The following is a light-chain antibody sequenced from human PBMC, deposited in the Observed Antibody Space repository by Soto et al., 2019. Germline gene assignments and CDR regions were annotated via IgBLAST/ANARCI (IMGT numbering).Light chain of an antibody. V-gene: IGLV1-44*01. CDR2: NDN. Sequence: QSVLTQPPSMSGTPGQRVTISCSGSSSNIGDNTLNWYQQLPGTAPKLLIYNDNERPSGVPDRFSGSKSGTSASLAISGRQAEDEADYYRAPWDVHLNGRVFGGGTKLTVL. J-gene: IGLJ3*02. CDR1: SSNIGDNT. CDR3: APWDVHLNGRV.